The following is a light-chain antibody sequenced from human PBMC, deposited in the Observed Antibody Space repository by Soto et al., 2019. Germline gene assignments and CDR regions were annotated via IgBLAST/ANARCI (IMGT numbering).Light chain of an antibody. CDR1: QSVSSN. J-gene: IGKJ4*01. Sequence: EIVMTQSPATLSVSPGERATLSCRASQSVSSNFAWYQQRPAQAPRLLIYDVSTRATGVPTGFSGSGSGTEFTLTVSRLQSEDFAVYYCQQYHDSPLTFGGGTRVEIK. CDR2: DVS. CDR3: QQYHDSPLT. V-gene: IGKV3D-15*01.